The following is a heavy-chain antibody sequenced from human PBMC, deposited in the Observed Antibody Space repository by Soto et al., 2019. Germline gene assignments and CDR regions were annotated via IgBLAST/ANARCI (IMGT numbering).Heavy chain of an antibody. Sequence: GGSLRLSCAASGFAFRSYWMHWVRQVPGGGLVWVSRINIGGGDTTYADSVRGRFTISRDDAKNTLYLEMNSLRAEDSGVYYCVRGSGGWPGADFWGLGTLVTVSS. J-gene: IGHJ4*02. CDR1: GFAFRSYW. V-gene: IGHV3-74*01. CDR3: VRGSGGWPGADF. D-gene: IGHD6-25*01. CDR2: INIGGGDT.